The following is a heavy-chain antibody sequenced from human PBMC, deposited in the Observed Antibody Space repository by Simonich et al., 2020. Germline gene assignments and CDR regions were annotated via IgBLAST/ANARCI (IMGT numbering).Heavy chain of an antibody. V-gene: IGHV4-59*01. D-gene: IGHD2-15*01. Sequence: QVQLQESGPGMVKPSETLSLTCTVSGGSISSYHWSWIRQPPGKGLEWIGYIYYSGRTNYNPALKSRVTISVDTSKNQFSLKLSSVTAADTAVYYCARGGLYFDYWGQGTLVTVSS. CDR2: IYYSGRT. J-gene: IGHJ4*02. CDR3: ARGGLYFDY. CDR1: GGSISSYH.